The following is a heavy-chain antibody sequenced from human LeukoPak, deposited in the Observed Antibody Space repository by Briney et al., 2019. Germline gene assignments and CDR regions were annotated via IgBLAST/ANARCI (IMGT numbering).Heavy chain of an antibody. CDR2: IWYDGSNK. CDR3: AKDSARATMVRGVIINYFDY. CDR1: GFTFSSYG. Sequence: GGSLRLSCAASGFTFSSYGMHWVRQAPGKGLEWVAIIWYDGSNKYYADSVKGRFSISRDNSKNTLYLQMNSLRAEDTAVYYCAKDSARATMVRGVIINYFDYWGQGTLVTVSS. J-gene: IGHJ4*02. D-gene: IGHD3-10*01. V-gene: IGHV3-33*06.